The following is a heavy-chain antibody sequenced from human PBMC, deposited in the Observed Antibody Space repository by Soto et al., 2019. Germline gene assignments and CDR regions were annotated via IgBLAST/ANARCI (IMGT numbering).Heavy chain of an antibody. J-gene: IGHJ5*02. D-gene: IGHD3-10*01. V-gene: IGHV3-23*01. CDR2: ISGSGGST. CDR1: GLTFSSYA. CDR3: AKDELCIRGVIHTWLDP. Sequence: EVPLLESGGGLIQPGGSLRLSCAASGLTFSSYAMSWVRQAPGKGLEWVSAISGSGGSTYYADSVKGRFTISRDNSKNPLYLRMTSLRAEATGVYYCAKDELCIRGVIHTWLDPWGQGTLVTVSS.